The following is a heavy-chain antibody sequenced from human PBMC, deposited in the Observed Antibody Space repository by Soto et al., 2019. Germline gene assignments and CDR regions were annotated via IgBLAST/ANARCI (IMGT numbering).Heavy chain of an antibody. D-gene: IGHD6-19*01. CDR1: GYTFTSYG. CDR3: VRASDGVRSGWYVGYFDY. CDR2: IRAYNGYT. J-gene: IGHJ4*02. V-gene: IGHV1-18*04. Sequence: GASVKVSCTASGYTFTSYGISWVRQAPGQGLEWMGWIRAYNGYTNYAQKFQGRVTISTDTSTGTAYMQLRSLISDDTAVYYCVRASDGVRSGWYVGYFDYWGQGPLVTLVS.